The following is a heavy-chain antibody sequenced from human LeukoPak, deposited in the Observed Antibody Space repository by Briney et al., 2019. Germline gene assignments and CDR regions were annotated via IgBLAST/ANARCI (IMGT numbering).Heavy chain of an antibody. D-gene: IGHD5-18*01. Sequence: GGSLRLSCAASGSTFSSFAMSWVRQAPGKGLEWVSAISGSGGSTLYADSVKGRFAISRDNSKNTLYLHMNSLRAEDTAVYYCAKATGYSYGYYYFDYWGQGTLVTVSS. V-gene: IGHV3-23*01. CDR2: ISGSGGST. CDR1: GSTFSSFA. J-gene: IGHJ4*02. CDR3: AKATGYSYGYYYFDY.